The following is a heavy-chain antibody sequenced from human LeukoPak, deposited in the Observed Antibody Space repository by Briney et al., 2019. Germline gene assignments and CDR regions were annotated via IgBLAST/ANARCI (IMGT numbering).Heavy chain of an antibody. D-gene: IGHD4-17*01. J-gene: IGHJ5*02. Sequence: GGSLRLSCAASGFTVSNYCMTWIRQAPGKGLEWVSYITTSGTTTSYADSVKGRFTISRDNAKNSLYLQMNSLRVEDTAIYYCARDGEYGANNWLDPWGQGTLVTVSS. CDR2: ITTSGTTT. CDR1: GFTVSNYC. CDR3: ARDGEYGANNWLDP. V-gene: IGHV3-11*01.